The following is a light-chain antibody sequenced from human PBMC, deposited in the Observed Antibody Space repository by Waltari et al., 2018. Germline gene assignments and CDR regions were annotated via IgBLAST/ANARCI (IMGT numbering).Light chain of an antibody. V-gene: IGKV3-20*01. CDR3: QQDGSSPRT. CDR2: AAS. Sequence: EIVLTQSPGTLSLSPGERATLSCRASQSGSSYLAWYQQRPGQAPRLLIYAASSRATGIPDKFSGSGSGKDFTRTSSRVEPEDFARYYCQQDGSSPRTFGQGTKLEI. CDR1: QSGSSY. J-gene: IGKJ2*01.